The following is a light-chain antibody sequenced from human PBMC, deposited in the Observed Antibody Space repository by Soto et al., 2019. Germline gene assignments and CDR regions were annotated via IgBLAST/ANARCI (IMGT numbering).Light chain of an antibody. V-gene: IGLV2-8*01. CDR2: EVS. CDR3: SSYIRSSSSWV. J-gene: IGLJ3*02. Sequence: QSALTQPPSASGSPGQSVTISCTGTSSDVGDYNYVSWYQQHPGKAPKLLIYEVSKRPSGVPDRFSGSKSGNTASLTVSGLQAEDEADYHCSSYIRSSSSWVFGGGTKLTVL. CDR1: SSDVGDYNY.